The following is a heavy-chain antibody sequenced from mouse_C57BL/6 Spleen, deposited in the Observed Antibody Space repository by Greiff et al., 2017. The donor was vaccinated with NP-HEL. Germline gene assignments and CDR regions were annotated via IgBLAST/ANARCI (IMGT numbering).Heavy chain of an antibody. D-gene: IGHD2-3*01. CDR3: ARHDGYYRDFYFDY. V-gene: IGHV2-9-1*01. CDR2: IWTGGGT. J-gene: IGHJ2*01. Sequence: VKLVESGPGLVAPSQSLSITCTVSGFSLTSYAISWVRQPPGKGLEWLGVIWTGGGTNYNSALKSRLSISKDNSKSQVFLKMNSLQTDDTARYYCARHDGYYRDFYFDYWGQGTTLTVSS. CDR1: GFSLTSYA.